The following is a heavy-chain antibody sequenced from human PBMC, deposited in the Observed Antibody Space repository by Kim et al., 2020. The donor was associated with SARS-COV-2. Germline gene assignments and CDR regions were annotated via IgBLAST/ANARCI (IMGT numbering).Heavy chain of an antibody. Sequence: SETLSLTCTVSGGSISSSSYYWGWIRQPPGKGLEWIGSIYYSGSTYYNPSLKSRVTISVDTSKNQFSLKLSSVTAADTAVYYCARSGSPVGNFDYWGQGTLVTVSS. CDR3: ARSGSPVGNFDY. CDR2: IYYSGST. CDR1: GGSISSSSYY. J-gene: IGHJ4*02. D-gene: IGHD5-12*01. V-gene: IGHV4-39*01.